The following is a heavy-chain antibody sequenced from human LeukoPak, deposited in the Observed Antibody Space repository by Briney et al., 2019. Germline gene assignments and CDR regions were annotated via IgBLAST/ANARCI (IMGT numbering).Heavy chain of an antibody. D-gene: IGHD1-26*01. Sequence: ASVKVSCKASGYTFTSYYMHWVRQAPGQGLEWMGWINPNSGGTNYAQKFQGRVTMTRDTSISTAYMELSSLRSEDTAVYYCAYVVGATWSPFDYWGQGTLVTVSS. J-gene: IGHJ4*02. CDR1: GYTFTSYY. CDR3: AYVVGATWSPFDY. V-gene: IGHV1-2*02. CDR2: INPNSGGT.